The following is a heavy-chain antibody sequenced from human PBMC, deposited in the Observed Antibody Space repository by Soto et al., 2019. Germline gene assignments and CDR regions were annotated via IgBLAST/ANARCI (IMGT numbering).Heavy chain of an antibody. Sequence: SVTLSLTCAVSGGSISSSNWWSWVRQPPGKGLEWIGEIYHSGSTNYNPSLKSRVTISVDKSKNQFSLKLSSVTAADTAVYYGASVRGGYYYAMDVWGKGTKVTVAS. CDR3: ASVRGGYYYAMDV. V-gene: IGHV4-4*02. CDR1: GGSISSSNW. D-gene: IGHD3-10*02. J-gene: IGHJ6*04. CDR2: IYHSGST.